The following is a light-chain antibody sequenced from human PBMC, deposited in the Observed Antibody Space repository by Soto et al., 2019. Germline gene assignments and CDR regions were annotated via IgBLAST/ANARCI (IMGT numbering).Light chain of an antibody. Sequence: EIVMTQSPASLSVSPGDGATLSCRASQSVASNVAWYQQKPGQGPRLLIHGASTRAAGVPARFSGSGSGTDFTLTISSLQSEDFAVYYCQQYLNWPTHYTFGQGTKLQIK. CDR2: GAS. V-gene: IGKV3-15*01. CDR1: QSVASN. CDR3: QQYLNWPTHYT. J-gene: IGKJ2*01.